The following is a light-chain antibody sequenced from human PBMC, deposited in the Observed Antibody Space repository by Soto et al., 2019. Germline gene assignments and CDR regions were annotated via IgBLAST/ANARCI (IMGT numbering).Light chain of an antibody. CDR1: QSVSSSY. CDR3: QQYDSSPLT. Sequence: EIVLTQSPGTLSLSPGERATLSCRASQSVSSSYLAWYQQKPGQAPRLLIYGASSRATGIPDRFSGSGSGTDFTLTISRLEPEDLAVYYCQQYDSSPLTFGGGTKVDIK. J-gene: IGKJ4*01. CDR2: GAS. V-gene: IGKV3-20*01.